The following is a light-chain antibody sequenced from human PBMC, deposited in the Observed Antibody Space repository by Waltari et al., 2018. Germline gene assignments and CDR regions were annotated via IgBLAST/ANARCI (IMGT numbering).Light chain of an antibody. CDR1: ENLNNY. Sequence: DIQMTQSTSSLSTSLGDRVTITCRASENLNNYLHWYQQKPGKAPKLLIYKASILHGGVPSRFSGSGSGTDYTLTISSLQSDDVATYYCQHGYGVPLTFGGGTTIDIK. J-gene: IGKJ4*01. V-gene: IGKV1-39*01. CDR2: KAS. CDR3: QHGYGVPLT.